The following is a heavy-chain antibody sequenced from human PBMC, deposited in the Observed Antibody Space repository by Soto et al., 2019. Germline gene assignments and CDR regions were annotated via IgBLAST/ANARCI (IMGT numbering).Heavy chain of an antibody. V-gene: IGHV3-30*18. CDR1: GFTVATTG. D-gene: IGHD6-19*01. CDR3: AKDWGSSGWFNWFNP. Sequence: QVQLVESGGGVVQPGESLKVACAASGFTVATTGMHWVRQAPGKGLEWVAMISHSGTSKVYIDSVQGRFTISRDNAKNNLYLHMSSLRPEDTAIYYCAKDWGSSGWFNWFNPWGQGVLVTVSS. CDR2: ISHSGTSK. J-gene: IGHJ5*02.